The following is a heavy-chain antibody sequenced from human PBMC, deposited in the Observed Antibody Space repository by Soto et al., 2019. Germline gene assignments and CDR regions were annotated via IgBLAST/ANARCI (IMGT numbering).Heavy chain of an antibody. J-gene: IGHJ6*02. CDR3: ARIRGIMTTVTYYYGMDV. V-gene: IGHV5-10-1*01. Sequence: GESLKISCKGSGYSFTSYWISWVRQMPGKGLEWMGRIDPSDSYTNYSPSFQGHVTISADKSISTAYLQWSSLKASDTAMYYCARIRGIMTTVTYYYGMDVWGQGTTVTVSS. CDR1: GYSFTSYW. D-gene: IGHD4-17*01. CDR2: IDPSDSYT.